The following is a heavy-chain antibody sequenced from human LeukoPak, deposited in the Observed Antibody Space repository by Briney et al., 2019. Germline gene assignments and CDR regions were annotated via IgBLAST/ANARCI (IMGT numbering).Heavy chain of an antibody. J-gene: IGHJ4*02. D-gene: IGHD6-13*01. CDR3: AKDGPRGAAAGTPIDY. Sequence: GGSLRPSCAASGFTFSSYGMHWVRQAPGKGLEWVAVISYDGSNKYYADSVKGRFTISRDNSKNTLYLQMNSLRAEDTAVYYCAKDGPRGAAAGTPIDYWGQGTLVTVSS. CDR1: GFTFSSYG. CDR2: ISYDGSNK. V-gene: IGHV3-30*18.